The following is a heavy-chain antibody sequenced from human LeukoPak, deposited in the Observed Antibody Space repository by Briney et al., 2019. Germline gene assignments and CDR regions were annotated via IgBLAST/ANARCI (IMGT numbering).Heavy chain of an antibody. CDR2: IYYSGST. V-gene: IGHV4-34*01. D-gene: IGHD5-24*01. CDR3: ASRSSIEDWFDP. J-gene: IGHJ5*02. Sequence: SETLSLTCAVYGGSFSGYYWSWIRQPPGKGLEWIGSIYYSGSTYYNPSLKSRVTISVDTSKNQFSLKLSSVTAADTAVYYCASRSSIEDWFDPWGQGTLVTVSS. CDR1: GGSFSGYY.